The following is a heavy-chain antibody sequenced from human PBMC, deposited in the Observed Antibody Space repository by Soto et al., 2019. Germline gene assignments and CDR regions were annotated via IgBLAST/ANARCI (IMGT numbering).Heavy chain of an antibody. CDR1: GFTVSSNY. J-gene: IGHJ5*02. D-gene: IGHD6-6*01. CDR2: IYSGGST. V-gene: IGHV3-66*01. Sequence: GGSLRLSCAASGFTVSSNYMSWVRQAPGKGLEGVSVIYSGGSTYYADSVKGRFTISRDNSKNTLYLQMNSLRAEDTAVYYCARDSIAAPWFDPWGQGTLVTVSS. CDR3: ARDSIAAPWFDP.